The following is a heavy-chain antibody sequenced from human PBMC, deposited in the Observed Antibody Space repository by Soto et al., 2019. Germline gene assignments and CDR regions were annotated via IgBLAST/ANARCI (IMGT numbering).Heavy chain of an antibody. CDR2: IIPIFGTA. Sequence: SVKVSCKASGGTFSSYAISWVRQAPGQGLEWMGGIIPIFGTANYAQKFQGRVTITADESTSTAYMELSSLRSEDTAVYYCARALKSSSSHYYYYYGMDVWGQGTTVTVSS. V-gene: IGHV1-69*13. J-gene: IGHJ6*02. D-gene: IGHD6-6*01. CDR3: ARALKSSSSHYYYYYGMDV. CDR1: GGTFSSYA.